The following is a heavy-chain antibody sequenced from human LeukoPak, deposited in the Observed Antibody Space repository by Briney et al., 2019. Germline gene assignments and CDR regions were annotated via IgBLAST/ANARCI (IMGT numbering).Heavy chain of an antibody. CDR2: INHSGST. Sequence: SETLSLTCAVYGGSFSGYYWSWIRQPPGKGLEWIGEINHSGSTNYNPSLKSRVTISVDTSKNQSSLKLSSVTAADTAVYYCARARRYCSSTSCAHYYYMDVWGKGTTVTVSS. CDR1: GGSFSGYY. CDR3: ARARRYCSSTSCAHYYYMDV. J-gene: IGHJ6*03. D-gene: IGHD2-2*01. V-gene: IGHV4-34*01.